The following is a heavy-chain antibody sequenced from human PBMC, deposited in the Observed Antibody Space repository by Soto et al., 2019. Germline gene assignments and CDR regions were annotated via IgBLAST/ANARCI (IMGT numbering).Heavy chain of an antibody. CDR1: GFTVSSNY. CDR3: ARRVPGLDY. V-gene: IGHV3-66*01. J-gene: IGHJ4*02. D-gene: IGHD3-3*01. Sequence: EVQLVEAGGGLVQPGGSLRLSCAASGFTVSSNYMSWVRQAPGKGLEWVSVIYSGGSTYYADSVKGRFTISRDNSKNTRYLQMNGLRAGDTAVYYCARRVPGLDYWGQGTLVTVSS. CDR2: IYSGGST.